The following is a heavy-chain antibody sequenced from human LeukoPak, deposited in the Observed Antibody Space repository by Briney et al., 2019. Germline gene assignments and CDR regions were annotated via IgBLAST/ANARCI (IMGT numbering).Heavy chain of an antibody. Sequence: PGGSLRLSCAASGFTFSSYWMSWVRQAPGKGLEWVANIKQDGSEKYYVDSVKGRFTISRDNAKNSLYLQMNSLRAEDTAVYYCARDRYYYGSGSYWDYYYMDVRGKGTTVTVSS. J-gene: IGHJ6*03. CDR1: GFTFSSYW. D-gene: IGHD3-10*01. CDR3: ARDRYYYGSGSYWDYYYMDV. V-gene: IGHV3-7*01. CDR2: IKQDGSEK.